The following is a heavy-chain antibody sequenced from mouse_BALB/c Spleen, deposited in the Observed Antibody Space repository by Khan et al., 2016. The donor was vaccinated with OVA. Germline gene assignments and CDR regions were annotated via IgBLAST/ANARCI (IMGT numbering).Heavy chain of an antibody. CDR1: GYAFTNNG. V-gene: IGHV9-3-1*01. CDR2: INTYTGEP. Sequence: QIQLVQSGPELKKPGETVKISCKASGYAFTNNGMNWARQAPGKGIKWMGWINTYTGEPTYAADFKGRFAFSLETSASTAYLQINNLKNEDTATYFCARVGYSGTMDYWGQGTSVTVSS. D-gene: IGHD2-14*01. CDR3: ARVGYSGTMDY. J-gene: IGHJ4*01.